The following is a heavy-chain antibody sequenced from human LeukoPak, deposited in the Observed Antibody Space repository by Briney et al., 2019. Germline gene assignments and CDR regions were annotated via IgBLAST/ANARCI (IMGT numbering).Heavy chain of an antibody. CDR2: ISAYNGNT. Sequence: ASVKVSCRASGYTFSNYAISWVRQAPGQGLEWMGWISAYNGNTNYAQNVQGRVTMTTDTSTSTAYMELRSLRSEDTAMYYCARAVLFGNSSSWYFDYWGQGTLVTVSS. D-gene: IGHD6-13*01. J-gene: IGHJ4*02. CDR3: ARAVLFGNSSSWYFDY. V-gene: IGHV1-18*01. CDR1: GYTFSNYA.